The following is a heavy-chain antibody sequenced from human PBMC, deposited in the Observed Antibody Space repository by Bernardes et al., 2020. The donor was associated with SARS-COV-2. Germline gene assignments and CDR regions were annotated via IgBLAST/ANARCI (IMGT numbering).Heavy chain of an antibody. CDR1: GFSFTNDW. Sequence: GGSLRLSCAVSGFSFTNDWMNWVRQAPGKGLEWVGRIKRQTDAGTTEYAAPAKGRFTISRDDSENTLHLQMSSLKPEDTAVYYCCTGYFDLWGRGTLVSVSS. V-gene: IGHV3-15*01. CDR2: IKRQTDAGTT. CDR3: CTGYFDL. J-gene: IGHJ2*01.